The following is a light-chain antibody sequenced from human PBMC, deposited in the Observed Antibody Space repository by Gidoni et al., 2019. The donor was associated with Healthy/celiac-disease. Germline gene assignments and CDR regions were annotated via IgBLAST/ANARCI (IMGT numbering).Light chain of an antibody. Sequence: YVPTQPTPASGAPGQTARITCGGNNLGSKSVHWYQQKPGQAPVLVVYDDSDRPSGIPERFSGSNSGNTATLTISRVEAGDEADYYCQVWDSSSDHRVFGGGTKLTVL. CDR2: DDS. CDR3: QVWDSSSDHRV. CDR1: NLGSKS. J-gene: IGLJ3*02. V-gene: IGLV3-21*02.